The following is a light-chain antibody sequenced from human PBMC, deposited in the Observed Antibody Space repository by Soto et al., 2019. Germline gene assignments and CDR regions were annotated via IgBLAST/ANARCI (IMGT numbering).Light chain of an antibody. J-gene: IGLJ1*01. CDR3: SSYTITSTYV. CDR1: SSDVGGYNY. V-gene: IGLV2-14*01. CDR2: EVS. Sequence: QSALTQPASVSGSPGQSITISCTGTSSDVGGYNYVSWYQQHPGKAPKLMIYEVSDRPSGVSNRFSGSKSGYTASLTISGLQAEDEADYYCSSYTITSTYVFGTGTKVTVL.